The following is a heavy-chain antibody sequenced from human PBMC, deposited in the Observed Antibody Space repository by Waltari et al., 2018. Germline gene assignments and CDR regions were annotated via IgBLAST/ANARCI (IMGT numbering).Heavy chain of an antibody. J-gene: IGHJ6*02. Sequence: QVQLVQSGAEVKKPGASVKVSCKASGYTFTSYAINWVRQATGPGLEWRGWMNPNSGNTGYAQKFQGRVTMTRNTSISTAYMELSSLRSEDTAVYYCARFSYYGSGSYYLYYYYYGMDVWGQGTTVTVSS. CDR1: GYTFTSYA. CDR3: ARFSYYGSGSYYLYYYYYGMDV. CDR2: MNPNSGNT. V-gene: IGHV1-8*01. D-gene: IGHD3-10*01.